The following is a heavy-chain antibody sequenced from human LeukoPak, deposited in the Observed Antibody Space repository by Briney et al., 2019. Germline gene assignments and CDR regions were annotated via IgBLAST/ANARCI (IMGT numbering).Heavy chain of an antibody. CDR2: ISWDGGST. V-gene: IGHV3-43D*03. D-gene: IGHD4-17*01. J-gene: IGHJ6*02. Sequence: GGSLRLSCAASGFTFSSRGMSWVRQAPGKGLEWVSLISWDGGSTYYADSVKGRFTISRDNSKNSLYLQMNSLRAEDTALYYCAKDHLYGDYDVKYYGMDVWGQGTTVTVSS. CDR1: GFTFSSRG. CDR3: AKDHLYGDYDVKYYGMDV.